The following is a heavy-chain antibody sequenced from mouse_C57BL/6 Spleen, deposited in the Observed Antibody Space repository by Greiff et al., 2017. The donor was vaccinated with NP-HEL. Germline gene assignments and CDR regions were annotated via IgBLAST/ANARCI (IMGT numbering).Heavy chain of an antibody. CDR2: INPSNGGT. CDR3: ARNDDSRCDFDD. D-gene: IGHD1-1*01. Sequence: QVQLQQPGTELVKPGASVKLSCKASGYTFTSYYMHWVKQRPGQGLEWIGNINPSNGGTNYNEKFQSKATLTVDTSSSTAYMQLSSLTTEDTAVYYCARNDDSRCDFDDWGKGTTVTVSS. J-gene: IGHJ2*01. CDR1: GYTFTSYY. V-gene: IGHV1-53*01.